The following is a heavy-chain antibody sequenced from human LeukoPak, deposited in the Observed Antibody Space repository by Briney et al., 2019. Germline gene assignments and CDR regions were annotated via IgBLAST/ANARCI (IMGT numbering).Heavy chain of an antibody. V-gene: IGHV3-7*01. CDR1: GFTFSSYW. CDR3: AKDGPYSGSYYYSY. Sequence: GGSLRLSCAASGFTFSSYWMSWVRQAPGKGLEWVANIKQDGSEKYYVDSVKGRFTISRDNAKNSLYLQMNSLRAEDTAVYYCAKDGPYSGSYYYSYWGQGTLVTVSS. J-gene: IGHJ4*02. CDR2: IKQDGSEK. D-gene: IGHD1-26*01.